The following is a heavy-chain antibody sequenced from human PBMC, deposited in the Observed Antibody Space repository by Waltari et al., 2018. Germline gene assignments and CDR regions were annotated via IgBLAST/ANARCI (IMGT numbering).Heavy chain of an antibody. D-gene: IGHD1-26*01. Sequence: QESGPGLVKSSETLSLTCTVSGDPMTTFYCSWIRQPPGKTLEWIGYIVYSGTTSYNPSLKSRVTLSLDTSKNQFSLSLKSVTAADTAIYYCARHRGASFDSWGQGTLVTVSS. CDR3: ARHRGASFDS. V-gene: IGHV4-59*08. J-gene: IGHJ4*02. CDR1: GDPMTTFY. CDR2: IVYSGTT.